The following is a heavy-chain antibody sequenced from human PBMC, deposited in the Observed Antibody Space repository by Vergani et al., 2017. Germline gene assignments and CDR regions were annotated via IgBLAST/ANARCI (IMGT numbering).Heavy chain of an antibody. J-gene: IGHJ3*02. CDR3: ARDPDIVVVPAALPLEGDDAFDI. Sequence: QVQLQESGPGLVKPSQTLSLTCTVSGGSISSGGYYWSWIRQHPGKGLEWIGYIYYSGSTYYNPSLKSRVTISVDTSKNQFSLKLSSVTAADTAVYYCARDPDIVVVPAALPLEGDDAFDIWGQGTMVTVSS. D-gene: IGHD2-2*01. CDR1: GGSISSGGYY. CDR2: IYYSGST. V-gene: IGHV4-31*03.